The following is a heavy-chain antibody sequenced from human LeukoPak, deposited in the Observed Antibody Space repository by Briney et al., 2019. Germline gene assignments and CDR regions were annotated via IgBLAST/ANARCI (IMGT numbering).Heavy chain of an antibody. CDR3: AKDYSSSWYGTYNWFDP. CDR2: ISSSSSYI. D-gene: IGHD6-13*01. CDR1: GFTFSSYS. J-gene: IGHJ5*02. V-gene: IGHV3-21*04. Sequence: PGGSLRLSCAASGFTFSSYSMNWVRQAPGKGLEWVSSISSSSSYIYYADSVKGRFTISRDNSKNTLYLQMNSLRAEDTAVYYCAKDYSSSWYGTYNWFDPWGQGTLVTVSS.